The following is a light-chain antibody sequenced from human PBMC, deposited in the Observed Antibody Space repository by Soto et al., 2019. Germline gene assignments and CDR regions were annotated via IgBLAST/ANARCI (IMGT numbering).Light chain of an antibody. CDR1: RTVNSQ. CDR2: DTF. J-gene: IGKJ4*01. Sequence: EIVLTQSPASVSLSPGGRATLSCRASRTVNSQLAWYQQKPGQAPRLLIYDTFNRAAGIPARCSGSETGADFTLTINILEPEDSAVYYCQHRWDWPFTFGRGTKVEIK. CDR3: QHRWDWPFT. V-gene: IGKV3-11*01.